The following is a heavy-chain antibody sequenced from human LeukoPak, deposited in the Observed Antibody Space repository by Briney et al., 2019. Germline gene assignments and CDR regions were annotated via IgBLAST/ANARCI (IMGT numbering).Heavy chain of an antibody. D-gene: IGHD5-18*01. CDR2: ISYDGSNK. V-gene: IGHV3-30*18. Sequence: PGGSLRLSCAASGFTFSSYGMHWVRQAPGKGLEWVAVISYDGSNKYYADSVKGRFTISRDNSKNTLYLQMNSLRAEDTAVYYCAKDAYSWRHEGPDYWGQGTLVTVSS. CDR3: AKDAYSWRHEGPDY. CDR1: GFTFSSYG. J-gene: IGHJ4*02.